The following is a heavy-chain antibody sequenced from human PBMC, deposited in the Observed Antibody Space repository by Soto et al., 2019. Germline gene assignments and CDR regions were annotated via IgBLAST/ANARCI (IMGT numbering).Heavy chain of an antibody. CDR2: IIPIFGTA. CDR1: GGTFSSYA. D-gene: IGHD7-27*01. CDR3: ARVERLNWGCLGY. J-gene: IGHJ4*02. Sequence: QVQLVQSGAEVKKPGSSVKVSCKASGGTFSSYAISWVRQAPGQGLEWMGGIIPIFGTANYAQKFQGRVTIAADESTSTAYMELSSLRSEDTAMYYCARVERLNWGCLGYWGQGTLVTVSS. V-gene: IGHV1-69*12.